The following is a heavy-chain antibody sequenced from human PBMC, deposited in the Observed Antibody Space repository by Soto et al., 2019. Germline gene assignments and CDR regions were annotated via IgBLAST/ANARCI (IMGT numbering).Heavy chain of an antibody. CDR3: AARYCSSTSVCWGREFDP. CDR2: ISYDGSNK. V-gene: IGHV3-30-3*01. CDR1: GFTFSSYA. Sequence: GGSLRLSCAASGFTFSSYAMHWVRQAPGKGLEWVAVISYDGSNKYYADSVKGRFTISRDNSKNTLYLQMNSLRAEDTAVYYCAARYCSSTSVCWGREFDPWGQGTLVTVSS. D-gene: IGHD2-2*01. J-gene: IGHJ5*02.